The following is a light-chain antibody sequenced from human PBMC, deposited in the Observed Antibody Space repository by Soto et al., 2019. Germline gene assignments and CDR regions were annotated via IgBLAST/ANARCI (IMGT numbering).Light chain of an antibody. CDR3: QQTYSSPIT. CDR2: AAY. V-gene: IGKV1-39*01. J-gene: IGKJ5*01. Sequence: DTQMNQSPSSLSASVGDSIAITCRASQSISSYLNWYQQKPGKAPKLLISAAYILQSGVPSRFSGSGSGTDFTLTIRSLQPEDFAGYYCQQTYSSPITFGQGTRLEIK. CDR1: QSISSY.